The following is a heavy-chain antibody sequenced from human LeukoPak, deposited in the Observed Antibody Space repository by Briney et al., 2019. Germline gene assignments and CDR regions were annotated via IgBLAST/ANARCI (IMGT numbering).Heavy chain of an antibody. CDR1: GFTFSSSW. V-gene: IGHV3-74*01. Sequence: GGSLRLSSAASGFTFSSSWMHWVRQAPGKGLVWVSRITRDGSSTTYADSVKGRFTTSRDNAKNTLYLQMDSLRDDDTAVYYCARDPGYESWSPFWGGMDVWGNGTTVIVSS. D-gene: IGHD3-16*01. CDR3: ARDPGYESWSPFWGGMDV. J-gene: IGHJ6*04. CDR2: ITRDGSST.